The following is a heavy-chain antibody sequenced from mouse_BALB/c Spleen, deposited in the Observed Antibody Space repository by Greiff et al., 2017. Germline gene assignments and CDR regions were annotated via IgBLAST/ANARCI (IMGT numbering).Heavy chain of an antibody. V-gene: IGHV5-12-1*01. J-gene: IGHJ4*01. D-gene: IGHD2-1*01. CDR2: ISSGGGST. Sequence: EVKLMESGGGLVKPGGSLKLSCAASGLAFSSYDMSWVRQTPEKRLEWVAYISSGGGSTYYPDTVKGRFTISRDNAKNTLYLQMSSLKSEDTAMYYCARHVYYGNYYYAMDYWGQGTSVTVSS. CDR1: GLAFSSYD. CDR3: ARHVYYGNYYYAMDY.